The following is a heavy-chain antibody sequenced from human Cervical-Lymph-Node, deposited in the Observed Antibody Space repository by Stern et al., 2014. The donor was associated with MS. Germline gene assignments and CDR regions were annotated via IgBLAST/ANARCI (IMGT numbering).Heavy chain of an antibody. CDR2: ISRNSGSI. J-gene: IGHJ2*01. Sequence: EVQLVESGGGLIQAGRSLRLSCVASGFIFDNHAIHWVRQAPGKGPEGVSGISRNSGSIGYADSVKGRFTISRDNAKKSLSLQMNSLRPEDTALYYCAKDLRKDYYDSSGYGWYFDLWGRGTLVIVSS. CDR3: AKDLRKDYYDSSGYGWYFDL. CDR1: GFIFDNHA. D-gene: IGHD3-22*01. V-gene: IGHV3-9*01.